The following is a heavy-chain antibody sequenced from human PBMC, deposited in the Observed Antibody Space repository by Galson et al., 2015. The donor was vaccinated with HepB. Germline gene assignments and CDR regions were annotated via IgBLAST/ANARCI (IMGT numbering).Heavy chain of an antibody. J-gene: IGHJ4*02. Sequence: SLRLSCAASGFTFSSYWMSWVRQAPGKGLEWVANIKQDGSEKYYVDSVKGRFTISRDNAKNSLYLQMNSLRAEDTAVYYCARASTIFGVVTRLDYWGQGTLVTVSS. CDR1: GFTFSSYW. V-gene: IGHV3-7*01. CDR3: ARASTIFGVVTRLDY. D-gene: IGHD3-3*01. CDR2: IKQDGSEK.